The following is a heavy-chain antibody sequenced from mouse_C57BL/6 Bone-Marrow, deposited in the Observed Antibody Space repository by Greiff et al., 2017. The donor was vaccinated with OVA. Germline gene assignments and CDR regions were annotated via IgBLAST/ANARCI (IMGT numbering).Heavy chain of an antibody. Sequence: QVQLQQPGAELVMPGASVKLSCKASGYTFTSYWMHWVKQRPGQGLEWIGEIDPSDSYTNYNQKFKGKSTLTVDKSSSTAYMQLSSLTSEDSAVYYCARYNYGSDYAMDYWGQGTSVTVSS. CDR2: IDPSDSYT. J-gene: IGHJ4*01. CDR3: ARYNYGSDYAMDY. V-gene: IGHV1-69*01. D-gene: IGHD1-1*01. CDR1: GYTFTSYW.